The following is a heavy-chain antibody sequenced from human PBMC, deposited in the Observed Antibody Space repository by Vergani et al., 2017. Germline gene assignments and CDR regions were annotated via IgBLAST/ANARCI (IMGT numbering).Heavy chain of an antibody. D-gene: IGHD2-8*01. V-gene: IGHV3-9*01. J-gene: IGHJ4*02. CDR1: GFTFDDYA. CDR3: ARGYCTNSMCRGKGDS. CDR2: INWNSDSI. Sequence: EVQLVESGGGLVQPGRSLRLSCAASGFTFDDYAMHWVRQAPGKGLEWVSGINWNSDSIAYADSVKGRFTISRDNAKNSLYLQMNSLRAEDTALYYCARGYCTNSMCRGKGDSWGQGTLVTVSS.